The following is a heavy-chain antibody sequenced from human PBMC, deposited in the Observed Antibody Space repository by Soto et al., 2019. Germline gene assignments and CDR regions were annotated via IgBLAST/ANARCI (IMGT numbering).Heavy chain of an antibody. D-gene: IGHD4-17*01. J-gene: IGHJ4*02. CDR1: GGTFSSYA. CDR2: IIPIFGTA. CDR3: ARAGYRGDYGYY. V-gene: IGHV1-69*13. Sequence: SVKVSCKASGGTFSSYAISWVRQAPGQGLEWMGGIIPIFGTANYAQKFQGRVTITADESTSTAYMELSSLRSEDTAVYYCARAGYRGDYGYYWGQGTLVTVSS.